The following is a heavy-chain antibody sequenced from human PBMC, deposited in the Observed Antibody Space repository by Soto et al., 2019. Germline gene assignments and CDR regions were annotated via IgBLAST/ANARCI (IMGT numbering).Heavy chain of an antibody. CDR1: GFTFSDSA. J-gene: IGHJ4*02. V-gene: IGHV3-73*01. CDR2: IRSKANSYAT. D-gene: IGHD6-19*01. Sequence: SLRLSCAASGFTFSDSAMHWVRQASGKGLEWVGRIRSKANSYATLYAASVKGRFTISRDDSKNTAYLQMNSLKTEDTAVYYCTRHGRQWLGNDYWGQGTLVTVSS. CDR3: TRHGRQWLGNDY.